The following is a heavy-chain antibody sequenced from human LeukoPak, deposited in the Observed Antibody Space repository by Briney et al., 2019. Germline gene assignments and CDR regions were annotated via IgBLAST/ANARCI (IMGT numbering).Heavy chain of an antibody. V-gene: IGHV3-7*01. Sequence: GGSLRLSCAASGFTFSSYWMSWVRQAPGKGLEWVANIKQDGSEKYYVDFVKGRFTISRDNAKNSVYLQMNSLRAEDTAMYYCARAVTHSDYWGQGTLVIVSS. CDR3: ARAVTHSDY. J-gene: IGHJ4*02. D-gene: IGHD3-16*02. CDR1: GFTFSSYW. CDR2: IKQDGSEK.